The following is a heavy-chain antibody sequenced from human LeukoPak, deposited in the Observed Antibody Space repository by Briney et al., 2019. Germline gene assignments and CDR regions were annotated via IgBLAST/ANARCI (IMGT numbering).Heavy chain of an antibody. CDR1: GFTFSSYG. Sequence: PGRSLRLSCAASGFTFSSYGMHWVRQAPGKGLEWVAVIWYDGSNKYYADSVKGRFTISRDNSKNTLYLQMNSLRAEDTAVYYCARDTYSSSSDYWGQGTLVTVSS. D-gene: IGHD6-6*01. V-gene: IGHV3-33*01. CDR3: ARDTYSSSSDY. CDR2: IWYDGSNK. J-gene: IGHJ4*02.